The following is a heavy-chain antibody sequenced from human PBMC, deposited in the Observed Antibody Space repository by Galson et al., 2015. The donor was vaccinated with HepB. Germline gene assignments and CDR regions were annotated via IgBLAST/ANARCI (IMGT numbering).Heavy chain of an antibody. CDR1: GFTFSSYW. D-gene: IGHD3-22*01. V-gene: IGHV3-74*01. Sequence: SLRLSCAASGFTFSSYWMHWVRQAPGKGLVWVSRINSDGSSTSYADSVKGRFTISRDNAKNTLYLQMNSLRAEDTAVYYCAREVVVVARESPSDAFDIWGQGTMVTISS. J-gene: IGHJ3*02. CDR2: INSDGSST. CDR3: AREVVVVARESPSDAFDI.